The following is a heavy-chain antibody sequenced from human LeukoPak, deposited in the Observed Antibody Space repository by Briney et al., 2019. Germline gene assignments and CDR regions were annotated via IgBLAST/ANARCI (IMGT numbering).Heavy chain of an antibody. J-gene: IGHJ6*03. CDR3: ARTTEGGYTYDYFYYYYMDV. CDR2: IYTSGST. CDR1: GGSISSYY. V-gene: IGHV4-4*07. Sequence: SETLSLTCTVSGGSISSYYWSWIRQPAGKGLEWIGRIYTSGSTNYNPSLKSRVTMSVDTSKNQFSLKLSSVTAADTAVYFCARTTEGGYTYDYFYYYYMDVWGKGTTVTISS. D-gene: IGHD5-18*01.